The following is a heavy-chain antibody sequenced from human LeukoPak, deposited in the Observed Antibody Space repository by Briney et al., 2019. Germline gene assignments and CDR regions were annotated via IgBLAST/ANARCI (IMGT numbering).Heavy chain of an antibody. V-gene: IGHV3-53*01. D-gene: IGHD3-22*01. Sequence: QPGGSLRLSCAASGFTVSSNYMSWVRQAPGKGLEWVSVIYSGGSTYYADSVKGRFTISRDNSKNTLYLQMNCLRAEDTAVYYCARDSYYYDSSGYDDAFDIWGQGTMVTVSS. CDR3: ARDSYYYDSSGYDDAFDI. CDR2: IYSGGST. J-gene: IGHJ3*02. CDR1: GFTVSSNY.